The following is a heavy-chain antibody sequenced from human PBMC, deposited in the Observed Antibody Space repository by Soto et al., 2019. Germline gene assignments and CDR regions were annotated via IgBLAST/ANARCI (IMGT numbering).Heavy chain of an antibody. CDR1: GASINNYF. CDR3: ARDIDTPGLDV. D-gene: IGHD2-15*01. Sequence: QVRLQESGPGLVKPSETLSLTCAVSGASINNYFWIWIRHTPGKGLDWIGFIHYSGFTNYNPSLKGRGKISNDASKRYFSLSLTSVAGADSAVYYCARDIDTPGLDVWGRGTKVVVSS. CDR2: IHYSGFT. V-gene: IGHV4-59*01. J-gene: IGHJ6*02.